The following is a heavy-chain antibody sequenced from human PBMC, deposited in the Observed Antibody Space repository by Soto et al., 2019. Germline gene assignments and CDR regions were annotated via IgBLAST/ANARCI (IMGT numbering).Heavy chain of an antibody. CDR2: IYYSGST. CDR1: GESLRSYY. V-gene: IGHV4-59*08. Sequence: ETLSLTYTVSGESLRSYYWSWVRQPPGKGLEWIGYIYYSGSTNYTPSLKSRVTISVDTSKNQFSLKLSSVTAADTAVYYCARLGYYDSSGYYVGYWGQGTLVTVSS. D-gene: IGHD3-22*01. CDR3: ARLGYYDSSGYYVGY. J-gene: IGHJ4*02.